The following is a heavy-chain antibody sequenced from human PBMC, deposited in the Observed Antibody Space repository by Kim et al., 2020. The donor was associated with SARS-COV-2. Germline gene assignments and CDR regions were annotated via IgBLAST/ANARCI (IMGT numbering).Heavy chain of an antibody. V-gene: IGHV3-53*01. D-gene: IGHD6-13*01. CDR1: GFTVSANH. CDR2: IYSGGGT. J-gene: IGHJ4*02. CDR3: ARDPTIPLSGTRG. Sequence: GGSLRLSCAASGFTVSANHINWVRQAPGKGLEWVSVIYSGGGTYYADSVKGRFTISRDNSKNTLFLQMNNLRAEDTAVYYCARDPTIPLSGTRGWGQGTL.